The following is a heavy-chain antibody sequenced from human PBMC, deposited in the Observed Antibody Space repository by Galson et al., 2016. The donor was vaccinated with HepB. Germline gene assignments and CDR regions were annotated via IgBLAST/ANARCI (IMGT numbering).Heavy chain of an antibody. D-gene: IGHD4-17*01. Sequence: LSLTCTVSGGSISSYYWSWIRQPPGKGLEWIGFIYYSGSTNYNPSLKSRVTISVDTSKNQFSLKLSSVTAADTAVYYCARVDGDYEYFDFWGQGILVTVSS. CDR2: IYYSGST. J-gene: IGHJ4*02. CDR3: ARVDGDYEYFDF. CDR1: GGSISSYY. V-gene: IGHV4-59*01.